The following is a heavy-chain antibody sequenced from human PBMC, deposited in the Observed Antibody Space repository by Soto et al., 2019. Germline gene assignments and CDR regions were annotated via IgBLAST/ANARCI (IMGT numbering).Heavy chain of an antibody. CDR3: AVYYYDSSGYYPTPGY. J-gene: IGHJ4*02. Sequence: GGSVRLSCAASGFTFSSYSMNWVRQAPGKGLEWVSSISSSSSYIYYADSVKGRFTISRDNAKNSLYLQMNSLRAEDTAVYYCAVYYYDSSGYYPTPGYWGQGTLVTVSS. CDR2: ISSSSSYI. D-gene: IGHD3-22*01. CDR1: GFTFSSYS. V-gene: IGHV3-21*01.